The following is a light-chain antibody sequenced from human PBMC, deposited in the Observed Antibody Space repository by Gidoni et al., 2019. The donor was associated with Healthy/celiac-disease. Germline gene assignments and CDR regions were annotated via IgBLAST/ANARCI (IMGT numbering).Light chain of an antibody. CDR1: QGISSY. CDR3: QQLNSYPRGFT. Sequence: DIQLTQSPSFLSASVGDRVTIPCRASQGISSYLAWYQQKPGKAPKLLIYAASTLQSGVPSRFSGSGSGTEFTLTISSLQPEDFATYYCQQLNSYPRGFTFXPXTKVDIK. V-gene: IGKV1-9*01. J-gene: IGKJ3*01. CDR2: AAS.